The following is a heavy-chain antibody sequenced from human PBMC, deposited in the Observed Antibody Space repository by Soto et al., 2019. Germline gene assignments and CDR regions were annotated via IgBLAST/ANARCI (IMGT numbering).Heavy chain of an antibody. CDR3: ARDASYYSLWSGYYPSRKGMDV. Sequence: QVPVVESGGGVVQPGRSLRLSCAASGFTFSSFGMHWVRQAPGKGLEWVSLIWYDGSKKSYGDSVKGRFTISRDNSRNTVYLQMSSLRADDTAVYYCARDASYYSLWSGYYPSRKGMDVWGQGTTVTVSS. J-gene: IGHJ6*02. V-gene: IGHV3-33*01. CDR1: GFTFSSFG. D-gene: IGHD3-3*01. CDR2: IWYDGSKK.